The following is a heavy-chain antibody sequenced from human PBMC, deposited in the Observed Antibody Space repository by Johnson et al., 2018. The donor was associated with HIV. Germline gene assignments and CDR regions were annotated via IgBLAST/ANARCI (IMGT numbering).Heavy chain of an antibody. J-gene: IGHJ3*02. Sequence: VQLVESGGGLVQPGGSLRLSCAASGFTFSTYWMNWVRQAPGKGLVWVSRLNSDGSRTDYADSVKGRFTISRDNAKNTLYLQMNSLRAEDTAVYYCARALPRYDAFDIWGQGTMVTVSS. V-gene: IGHV3-74*01. D-gene: IGHD1-14*01. CDR2: LNSDGSRT. CDR1: GFTFSTYW. CDR3: ARALPRYDAFDI.